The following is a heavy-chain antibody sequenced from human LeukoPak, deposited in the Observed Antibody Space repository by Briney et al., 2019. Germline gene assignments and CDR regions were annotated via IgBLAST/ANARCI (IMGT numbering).Heavy chain of an antibody. V-gene: IGHV3-11*01. CDR3: ARVTVAGTGAFDI. CDR1: GFTFRDYY. Sequence: PGRSLRLSCAASGFTFRDYYMSWIRQAPGKGLEWISYISDRGSTIYYADSVKGRFTISRDNSKNTLYLQMSSLRAEDTAVYYCARVTVAGTGAFDIWGQGTMVTVSS. CDR2: ISDRGSTI. J-gene: IGHJ3*02. D-gene: IGHD6-19*01.